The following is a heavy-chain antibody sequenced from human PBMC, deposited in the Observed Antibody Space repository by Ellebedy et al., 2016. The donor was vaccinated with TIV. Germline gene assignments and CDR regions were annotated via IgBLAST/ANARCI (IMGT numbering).Heavy chain of an antibody. J-gene: IGHJ6*03. CDR2: VHTSGRS. CDR3: TRGPKLPFYLIDV. Sequence: SETLSLXXTVSGDDISDQYWWSWVRQPAGKGLEWVGRVHTSGRSNFNPSLKSRVSMSVDSSKNQFSLRLNSVTAADTAVYFCTRGPKLPFYLIDVWGKGTTVAVS. D-gene: IGHD3-3*02. V-gene: IGHV4-4*07. CDR1: GDDISDQY.